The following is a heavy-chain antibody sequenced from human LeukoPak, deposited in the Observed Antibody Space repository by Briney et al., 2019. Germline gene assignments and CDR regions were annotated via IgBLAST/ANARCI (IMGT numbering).Heavy chain of an antibody. Sequence: SETLSLTCTVSGGSISSYYWSWIRQPPGKGLEWMGYIYYSGSTNYNPSLKSRVTISVDTSKNQFSLKLSSVTAADTAVYYCARDIKNSLGAFDYWGQGTLVTVSS. CDR2: IYYSGST. D-gene: IGHD5-18*01. V-gene: IGHV4-59*01. CDR1: GGSISSYY. CDR3: ARDIKNSLGAFDY. J-gene: IGHJ4*02.